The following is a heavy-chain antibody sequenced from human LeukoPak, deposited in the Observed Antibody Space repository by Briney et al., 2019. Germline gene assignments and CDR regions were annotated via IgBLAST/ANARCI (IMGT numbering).Heavy chain of an antibody. V-gene: IGHV4-39*01. CDR1: GGSMRSSNFY. Sequence: PSETLSLTCTVSGGSMRSSNFYWGWIRQSPGKGLEWIGIIYYSGSTYYNPSLKSRVTISVDTSKNQFSLKLSSVIAADTAVYYCARQGPGGRAFNIWGQGTMVTVSS. CDR2: IYYSGST. D-gene: IGHD1-14*01. J-gene: IGHJ3*02. CDR3: ARQGPGGRAFNI.